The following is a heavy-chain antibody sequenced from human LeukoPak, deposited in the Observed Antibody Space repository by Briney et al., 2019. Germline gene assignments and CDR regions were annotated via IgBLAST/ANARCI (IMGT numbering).Heavy chain of an antibody. CDR3: ARGRGRGYSYGYLYYDSSGLSNHYYGMDV. CDR1: GGSFSGYY. D-gene: IGHD5-18*01. Sequence: SETLSLACAVYGGSFSGYYWSWIRQPPGKGLEWIGEINHSGSTNYNPSLKSRVTISVDTSKNQFSLKLSSVTAADTAVYYCARGRGRGYSYGYLYYDSSGLSNHYYGMDVWGQGTTVTVSS. J-gene: IGHJ6*02. CDR2: INHSGST. V-gene: IGHV4-34*01.